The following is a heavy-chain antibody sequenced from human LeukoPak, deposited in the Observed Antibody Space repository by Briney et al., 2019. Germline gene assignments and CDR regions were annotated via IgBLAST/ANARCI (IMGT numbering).Heavy chain of an antibody. CDR2: INHSGST. Sequence: SETLSLTCAVYGGSLSGYYWSWIRQPPGKGLEWIGEINHSGSTNYNPSLKSRVTISVDTSKNQFSLKLSSVTAADTAVYYCAREIVVVPAAHATYYYYYMDVWGKGTTVTVSS. CDR1: GGSLSGYY. D-gene: IGHD2-2*01. CDR3: AREIVVVPAAHATYYYYYMDV. V-gene: IGHV4-34*01. J-gene: IGHJ6*03.